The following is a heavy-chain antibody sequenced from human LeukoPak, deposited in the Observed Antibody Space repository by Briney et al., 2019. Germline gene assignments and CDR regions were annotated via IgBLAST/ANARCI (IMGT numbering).Heavy chain of an antibody. D-gene: IGHD1-26*01. Sequence: PSETLSLTCTVSGGSISSYYWSWIRQPPGKGLEWIGYIYYSGSTNYNPSLKSRVTISVDTSKNQFSLKLSSVTAADTAVYYCASYSGSYYRAFDIWGQGTMVTVSS. J-gene: IGHJ3*02. CDR3: ASYSGSYYRAFDI. CDR1: GGSISSYY. CDR2: IYYSGST. V-gene: IGHV4-59*08.